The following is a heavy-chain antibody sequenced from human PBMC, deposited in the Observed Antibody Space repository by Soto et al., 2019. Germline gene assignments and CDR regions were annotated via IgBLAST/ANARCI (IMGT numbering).Heavy chain of an antibody. CDR2: ISSSSSYI. V-gene: IGHV3-21*01. CDR1: GFTFSSYS. Sequence: PGGSLRLSCAASGFTFSSYSMNWVRQAPGKGLEWVSSISSSSSYIYYADSVKGRFTISRDNAKNSLYLQMNSLRAEDTAVYYCARGECTNGVCSDGPYYYYGMAVWGQGTTVAVSS. D-gene: IGHD2-8*01. CDR3: ARGECTNGVCSDGPYYYYGMAV. J-gene: IGHJ6*02.